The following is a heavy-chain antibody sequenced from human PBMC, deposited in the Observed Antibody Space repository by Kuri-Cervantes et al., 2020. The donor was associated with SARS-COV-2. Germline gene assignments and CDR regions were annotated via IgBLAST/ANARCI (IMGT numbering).Heavy chain of an antibody. V-gene: IGHV4-59*01. CDR2: IYYSGST. CDR3: ARESNYSHYYGTEV. CDR1: GGSISTYY. Sequence: SETLSVTCSVSGGSISTYYWSWIRQPPGKGLEWIGDIYYSGSTTYNPSLKSRVTISVDTSKNQFSLELDSVTAADTAVYYCARESNYSHYYGTEVWGQGTTVTVSS. J-gene: IGHJ6*02.